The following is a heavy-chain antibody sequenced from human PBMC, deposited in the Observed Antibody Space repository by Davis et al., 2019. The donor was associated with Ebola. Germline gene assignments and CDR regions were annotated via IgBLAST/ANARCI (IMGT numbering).Heavy chain of an antibody. D-gene: IGHD3-22*01. Sequence: PGGSLRLSCAASGFTFSSYAMHWVRQAPGKGLEWVAVISYDGSNKYYADSVKGRFTISRDNSKNTLYLQMNSLRAEDTAVYYCARDDYYDSSGYGSLDYWGQGTLVTVSS. CDR3: ARDDYYDSSGYGSLDY. V-gene: IGHV3-30-3*01. CDR2: ISYDGSNK. J-gene: IGHJ4*02. CDR1: GFTFSSYA.